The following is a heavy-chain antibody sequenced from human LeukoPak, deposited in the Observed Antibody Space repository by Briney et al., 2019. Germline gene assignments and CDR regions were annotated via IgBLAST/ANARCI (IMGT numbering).Heavy chain of an antibody. J-gene: IGHJ4*02. CDR3: ARETRRDGYTFFDY. CDR2: IYNSGKT. Sequence: SETLSLTCSVSGGSITVSGGSITTYYWSWIRQPPGKGLEWIGNIYNSGKTNYNPSLKSRVTTSVDTSKNQFSLKLSSVTAADTAVYYCARETRRDGYTFFDYWGQGTLVTVSS. CDR1: GGSITVSGGSITTYY. D-gene: IGHD5-24*01. V-gene: IGHV4-61*08.